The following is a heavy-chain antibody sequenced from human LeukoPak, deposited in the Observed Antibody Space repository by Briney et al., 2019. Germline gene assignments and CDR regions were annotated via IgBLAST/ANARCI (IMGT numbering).Heavy chain of an antibody. D-gene: IGHD1-7*01. CDR2: ISYDGSNK. CDR3: AKARLGAWNYGAFDI. J-gene: IGHJ3*02. V-gene: IGHV3-30*18. CDR1: GFTFSSYG. Sequence: GGSLRLSCAASGFTFSSYGMHWVRQAPGKGLEWMAVISYDGSNKYYADSLKGRFTISRDNFKNTLYLQMNSLRTEDTAVYYCAKARLGAWNYGAFDIWGQGTMVTVSS.